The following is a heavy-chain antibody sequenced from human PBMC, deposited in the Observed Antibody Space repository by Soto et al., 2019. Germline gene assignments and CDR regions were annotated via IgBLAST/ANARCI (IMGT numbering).Heavy chain of an antibody. CDR1: GFTLSSYA. CDR2: ISASGYDT. J-gene: IGHJ3*01. Sequence: EVQLLESGGDLIQAGGSLRLSCAASGFTLSSYALTWVRQGPGKGLEWVSVISASGYDTFFRDSVKGRFTISRDTSKNTLYLQMNSLRVEDTAVYYCAKTIVPAGIDAFDVWGRGTVVTVSS. D-gene: IGHD2-2*02. CDR3: AKTIVPAGIDAFDV. V-gene: IGHV3-23*01.